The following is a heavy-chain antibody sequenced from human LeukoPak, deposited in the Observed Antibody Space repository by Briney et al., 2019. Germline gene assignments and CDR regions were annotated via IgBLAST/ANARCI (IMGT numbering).Heavy chain of an antibody. CDR1: GFTFSSYA. J-gene: IGHJ4*02. CDR2: ISGSGGST. D-gene: IGHD6-19*01. Sequence: GGSLRLSCAASGFTFSSYAMSWVRQAPGKGLEWVSAISGSGGSTYYADSVKGRFTISRDNSKNTLYLQVNSLRAEDTAVYYCAKIGKTPPGPYSSGWIDYWGQGTLVTVSS. CDR3: AKIGKTPPGPYSSGWIDY. V-gene: IGHV3-23*01.